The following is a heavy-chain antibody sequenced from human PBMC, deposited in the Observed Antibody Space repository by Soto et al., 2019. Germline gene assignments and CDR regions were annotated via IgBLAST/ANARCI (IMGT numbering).Heavy chain of an antibody. CDR1: GGSISSYY. CDR3: ARIAAAGPYYYYGMDV. Sequence: PSETLSLTCTVSGGSISSYYWSWIRQPPGKGLEWIGYIYYSGSTNYNPSLKSRVTISVDTSKNQFSLKLSSVTAADTAVYYCARIAAAGPYYYYGMDVWGQGTTVTVSS. D-gene: IGHD6-13*01. CDR2: IYYSGST. V-gene: IGHV4-59*01. J-gene: IGHJ6*02.